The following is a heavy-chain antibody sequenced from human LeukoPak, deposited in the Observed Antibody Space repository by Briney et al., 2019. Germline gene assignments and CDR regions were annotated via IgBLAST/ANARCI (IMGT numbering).Heavy chain of an antibody. CDR1: GYSLTSYW. D-gene: IGHD5-24*01. CDR3: ARPVEMATMYYFDY. CDR2: IYPGDSDT. Sequence: GESPKISCKGSGYSLTSYWHGWVRQRPGKGLEGMGIIYPGDSDTRYSPAFQGQVTISADKSISTAYLQWSSLKAADAAMYYCARPVEMATMYYFDYWGQGTLVTVSS. V-gene: IGHV5-51*01. J-gene: IGHJ4*02.